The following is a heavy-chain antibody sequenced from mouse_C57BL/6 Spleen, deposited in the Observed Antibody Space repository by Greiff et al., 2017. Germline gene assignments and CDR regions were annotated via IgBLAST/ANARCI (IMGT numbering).Heavy chain of an antibody. D-gene: IGHD2-4*01. Sequence: QVQLQQSGAELVRPGTSVKVSCKASGYAFTNYLIEWVKQRPGQGLEWIGVINPGSGGTNYNEKFKGKATLTADKSSSTAYMQLSSLTSEDSAVYFCASRGAYYDYDNYAMDYWGQGTSVTVSS. V-gene: IGHV1-54*01. J-gene: IGHJ4*01. CDR1: GYAFTNYL. CDR3: ASRGAYYDYDNYAMDY. CDR2: INPGSGGT.